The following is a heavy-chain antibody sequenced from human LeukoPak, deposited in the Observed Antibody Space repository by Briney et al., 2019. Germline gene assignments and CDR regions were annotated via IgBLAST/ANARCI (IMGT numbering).Heavy chain of an antibody. CDR3: SIVAVASDFDY. D-gene: IGHD6-19*01. V-gene: IGHV3-33*05. CDR1: GFTLFSSYD. CDR2: IKYDGSNK. Sequence: GRSLRLSCAASGFTLFSSYDMHWVRQAPGKGLEGVAIIKYDGSNKYYIDSVKGRFTISRDNSRNTLYLQMNSLRVEDTAVYYCSIVAVASDFDYWGQGTLVTVSS. J-gene: IGHJ4*02.